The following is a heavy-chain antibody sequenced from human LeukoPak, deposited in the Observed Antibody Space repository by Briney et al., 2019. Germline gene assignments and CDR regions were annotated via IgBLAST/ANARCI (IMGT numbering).Heavy chain of an antibody. CDR2: ISSDGSNN. D-gene: IGHD3-3*01. J-gene: IGHJ4*02. CDR3: VKDSDDFWSGYYYFDC. V-gene: IGHV3-30*14. Sequence: PGGSLRLSCAASGFTFSSYAMHWVRQAPGKGLEWVAVISSDGSNNHYADSVKGRFTISRDNSKNTLYLQMSSLRAEDTAVYHCVKDSDDFWSGYYYFDCWGQGTLVTVSS. CDR1: GFTFSSYA.